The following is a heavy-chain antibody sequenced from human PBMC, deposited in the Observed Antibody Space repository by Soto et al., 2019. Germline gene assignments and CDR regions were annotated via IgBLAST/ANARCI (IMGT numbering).Heavy chain of an antibody. D-gene: IGHD3-16*01. Sequence: EVELVESGGGLVQAGGSLRVSCGVSGFTSSDHYMDWVRQAPGKGLEWVGRTANKRSRYTTEYAASVKGRFIISRDDSMHSVYLQMSSLKIEDTAVYYCAIAGFGHGLDVWGQGTTVTVSS. J-gene: IGHJ6*01. CDR2: TANKRSRYTT. V-gene: IGHV3-72*01. CDR1: GFTSSDHY. CDR3: AIAGFGHGLDV.